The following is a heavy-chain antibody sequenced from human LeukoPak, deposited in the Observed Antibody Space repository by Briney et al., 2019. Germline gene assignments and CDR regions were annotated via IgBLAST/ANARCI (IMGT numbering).Heavy chain of an antibody. J-gene: IGHJ4*02. CDR2: INTNTGNP. CDR1: GYTFTSYA. CDR3: ARDLSSSWFSLGY. Sequence: ASVKVSCKASGYTFTSYAMNWVRQAAGQGLECMGWINTNTGNPTYAQGFTGRFVFSLDTSVSTAYLQISSLKAEDTAVYYCARDLSSSWFSLGYWGQGTLVTVSS. V-gene: IGHV7-4-1*02. D-gene: IGHD6-13*01.